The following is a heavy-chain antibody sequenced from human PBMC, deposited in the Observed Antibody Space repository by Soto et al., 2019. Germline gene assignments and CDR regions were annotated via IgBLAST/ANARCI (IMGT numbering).Heavy chain of an antibody. CDR1: GFTVSSNY. J-gene: IGHJ3*02. CDR2: IYSGGST. Sequence: GGSLRLSCAASGFTVSSNYMSWVRQAPGKGLEWVSVIYSGGSTYYADSVKGRFTISRDNSKNTQYLQMNSLRAEDTAVYYCARALRRYGAFDIWRQGTMVTVSS. CDR3: ARALRRYGAFDI. V-gene: IGHV3-53*01. D-gene: IGHD1-1*01.